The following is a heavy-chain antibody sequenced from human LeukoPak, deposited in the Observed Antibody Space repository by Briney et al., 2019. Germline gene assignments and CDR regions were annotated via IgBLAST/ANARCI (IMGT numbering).Heavy chain of an antibody. D-gene: IGHD4-11*01. CDR2: ISGSGGST. Sequence: GGSLRLSCAASGFTFSSYAMSWVRQAPGKGLEWVSGISGSGGSTYYADSVKGRFTLSRDNSKNTLYLQMNSLRAEDTAIYYCARDHDYTFDYWGQGTLVPVSS. V-gene: IGHV3-23*01. CDR1: GFTFSSYA. CDR3: ARDHDYTFDY. J-gene: IGHJ4*02.